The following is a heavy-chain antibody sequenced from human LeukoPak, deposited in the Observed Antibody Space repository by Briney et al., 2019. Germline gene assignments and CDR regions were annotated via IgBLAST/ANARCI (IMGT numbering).Heavy chain of an antibody. J-gene: IGHJ6*03. CDR2: ISGSGGST. CDR3: ARSSNKGRYYYYYMDV. Sequence: GGSLRLSCAASGFTFSSYAMSWVRQAPGKGLEWVSAISGSGGSTYYADSVKGRFTISRDNSKNTLYLQMNSLRAEDTAVYYCARSSNKGRYYYYYMDVWGQGTLVTVSS. V-gene: IGHV3-23*01. CDR1: GFTFSSYA. D-gene: IGHD1/OR15-1a*01.